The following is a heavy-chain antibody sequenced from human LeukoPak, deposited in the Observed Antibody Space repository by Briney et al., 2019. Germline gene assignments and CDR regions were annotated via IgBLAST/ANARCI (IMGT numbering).Heavy chain of an antibody. J-gene: IGHJ4*02. Sequence: GESLKISCKGSGYSFTSYWIVWVRQMPGKGGEYMGIIYPGDSDTTYSRSFQAQVTISADKSISTGYLQWSSPKASDTAMYYCARSSSGYYSYWGQGTLVSVSS. CDR3: ARSSSGYYSY. D-gene: IGHD3-22*01. CDR1: GYSFTSYW. V-gene: IGHV5-51*01. CDR2: IYPGDSDT.